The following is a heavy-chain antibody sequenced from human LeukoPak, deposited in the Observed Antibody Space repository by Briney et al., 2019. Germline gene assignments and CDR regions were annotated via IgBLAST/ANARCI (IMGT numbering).Heavy chain of an antibody. Sequence: ASVKVSCKASGYTFTSYDINWVRQATGQGLEWMGWMNPNSGNTGYAQKFQGRVTMTRNASISTAYMELSSLRSEDTAVYYCAREYPGIAAAVDYWGQGTLVTVSS. CDR1: GYTFTSYD. CDR2: MNPNSGNT. CDR3: AREYPGIAAAVDY. V-gene: IGHV1-8*01. D-gene: IGHD6-13*01. J-gene: IGHJ4*02.